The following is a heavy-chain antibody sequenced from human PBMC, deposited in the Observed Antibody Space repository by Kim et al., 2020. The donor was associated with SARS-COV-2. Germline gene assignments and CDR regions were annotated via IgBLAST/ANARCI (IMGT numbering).Heavy chain of an antibody. Sequence: GGSLRLSCAVSGLTFSRHWMFWVRQAPGKGLVWVSRINSDGRSTAYADSVKGRFTISRDNAKNTLYLQMDSLRTDDTAVYYCAGDRNSGWSYHWGQGTLVTVSS. CDR1: GLTFSRHW. V-gene: IGHV3-74*01. D-gene: IGHD6-19*01. CDR3: AGDRNSGWSYH. CDR2: INSDGRST. J-gene: IGHJ4*02.